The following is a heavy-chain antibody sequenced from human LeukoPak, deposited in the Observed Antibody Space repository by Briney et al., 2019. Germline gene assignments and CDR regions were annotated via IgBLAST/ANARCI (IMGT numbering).Heavy chain of an antibody. V-gene: IGHV1-24*01. CDR3: ANLGDFWSGYYPNWFDP. J-gene: IGHJ5*02. CDR1: GYTLTELS. CDR2: FDPEDGET. Sequence: ASVKVSCEVSGYTLTELSMHWVRQAPGKGLEWMGGFDPEDGETIYAQKFQGRVTMTEDTSTDTAYMELSSLRSEDTAVYYCANLGDFWSGYYPNWFDPWGQGTLVTVSS. D-gene: IGHD3-3*01.